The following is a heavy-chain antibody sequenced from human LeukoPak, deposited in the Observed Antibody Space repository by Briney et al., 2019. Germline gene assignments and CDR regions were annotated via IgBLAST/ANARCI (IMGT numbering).Heavy chain of an antibody. J-gene: IGHJ4*02. CDR1: GFTLSSYA. V-gene: IGHV3-53*01. D-gene: IGHD3-10*01. Sequence: PGRSLRLSCAASGFTLSSYAMHWVRQAPGKGLESVSVIYSGGSTYYADSVRGRFIISRDNSKNTLYLQMNSLRVEDTAVYYCARVGGHWGQGTLVTVSS. CDR3: ARVGGH. CDR2: IYSGGST.